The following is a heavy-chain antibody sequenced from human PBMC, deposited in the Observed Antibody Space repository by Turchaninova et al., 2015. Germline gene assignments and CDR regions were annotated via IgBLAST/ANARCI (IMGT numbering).Heavy chain of an antibody. CDR1: GFTVSNNY. J-gene: IGHJ4*02. CDR2: LYKTGSK. D-gene: IGHD6-19*01. CDR3: ATSPHTSGDRC. Sequence: EVQLVESGGGLIQPGGSLSLYCTASGFTVSNNYMTWVRPAPGKGLDLVSVLYKTGSKYYADSVKGRFTISRDESKNTLYLQMNSLRAEDTAVYYCATSPHTSGDRCWGQGVLVTVSS. V-gene: IGHV3-53*01.